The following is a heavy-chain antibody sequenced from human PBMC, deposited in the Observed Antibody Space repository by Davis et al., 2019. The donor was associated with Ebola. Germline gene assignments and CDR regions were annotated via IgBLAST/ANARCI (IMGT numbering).Heavy chain of an antibody. J-gene: IGHJ4*02. CDR3: AGTYGGYVGY. CDR2: INHSGST. D-gene: IGHD4/OR15-4a*01. V-gene: IGHV4-34*01. Sequence: GSLRLSCAVYGGSFSGYYWSWIRQPPGKGLEWIGEINHSGSTNYNPSLKSRVTISVDTSKNQFSLKLSSVTAADTAVYYCAGTYGGYVGYWGQGTLVTVSS. CDR1: GGSFSGYY.